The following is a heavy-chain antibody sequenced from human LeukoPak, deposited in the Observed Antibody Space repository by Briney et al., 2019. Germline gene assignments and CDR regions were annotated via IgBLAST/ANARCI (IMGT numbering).Heavy chain of an antibody. CDR2: IYYSGST. CDR3: ARGRWLPNAFDI. D-gene: IGHD5-24*01. V-gene: IGHV4-59*01. Sequence: SETLSLTCTVSGGSISSYYWSWIRQPPGKGLEWIGYIYYSGSTKYNPSLKSRVTISVDASKTQFSLKLKSVTAADTAVYFCARGRWLPNAFDIWGQGTMVTVFS. CDR1: GGSISSYY. J-gene: IGHJ3*02.